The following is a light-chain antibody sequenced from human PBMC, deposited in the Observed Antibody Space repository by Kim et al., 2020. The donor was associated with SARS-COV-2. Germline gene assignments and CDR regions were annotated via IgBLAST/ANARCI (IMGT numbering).Light chain of an antibody. Sequence: PPVEDTVTRSVRARQCVSSYVASDPHTPGKSPKRLLYAAPALQNGVPSRFSGSGSRTDFTLNLSGLQPEDFAPFYCQQLNRYPLTVGGGTKV. CDR1: QCVSSY. J-gene: IGKJ4*01. CDR3: QQLNRYPLT. V-gene: IGKV1-9*01. CDR2: AAP.